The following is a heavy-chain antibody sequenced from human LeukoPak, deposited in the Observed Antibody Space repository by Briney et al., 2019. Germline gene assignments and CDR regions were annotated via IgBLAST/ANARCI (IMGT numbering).Heavy chain of an antibody. CDR2: ISFDGDDK. D-gene: IGHD6-13*01. CDR1: GFTFSSYA. CDR3: ARPGIAAAGTLDY. V-gene: IGHV3-30-3*01. J-gene: IGHJ4*02. Sequence: GGSLRLSCATSGFTFSSYAIHWVRQAPGKGLEWVSIISFDGDDKFYADSVKGRFTISRDNSKTTLYLQMNSLRTEDTAVYYCARPGIAAAGTLDYWGQGTLVTVSS.